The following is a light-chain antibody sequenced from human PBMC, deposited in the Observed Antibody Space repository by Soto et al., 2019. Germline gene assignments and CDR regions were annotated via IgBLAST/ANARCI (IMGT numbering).Light chain of an antibody. CDR1: SSDVGGYNY. V-gene: IGLV2-14*01. CDR3: SSYTSSGTLVV. CDR2: DVS. J-gene: IGLJ2*01. Sequence: QSALTQPASVSGSPGQSITISCTGTSSDVGGYNYVSWYQQHPGKAPKLMIYDVSSRPSGVSNRFSGSKSGNTASLTISGLQADDEADYYCSSYTSSGTLVVFGGGTKLTVL.